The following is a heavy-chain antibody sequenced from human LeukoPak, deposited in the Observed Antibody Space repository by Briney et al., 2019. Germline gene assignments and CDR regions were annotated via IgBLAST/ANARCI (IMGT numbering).Heavy chain of an antibody. Sequence: SETLSLTCTVSGGSISSTRYFWGWIRQPPGKGLEWIGSIHYSGNTYYSLSLKSRVTIFVDTSKNQFSLKLSSVTATDTAVYYCARHTQAQLPPYSYYYMDVWGKGATVTVSS. V-gene: IGHV4-39*01. CDR2: IHYSGNT. CDR1: GGSISSTRYF. D-gene: IGHD2-15*01. CDR3: ARHTQAQLPPYSYYYMDV. J-gene: IGHJ6*03.